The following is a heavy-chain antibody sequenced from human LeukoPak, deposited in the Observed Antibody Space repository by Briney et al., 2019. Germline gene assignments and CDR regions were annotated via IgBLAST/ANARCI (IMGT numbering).Heavy chain of an antibody. CDR1: GGTFSSYA. D-gene: IGHD4-23*01. J-gene: IGHJ3*02. V-gene: IGHV1-69*05. CDR2: IIPIFGTA. CDR3: AGDYGGNSGAFDI. Sequence: SVRVSCKASGGTFSSYAISWVRQAPGQGLEWMGRIIPIFGTANYAQTFQGRVTITTDESTSTAYMELSSLRSEDTAVYYCAGDYGGNSGAFDIWGQGTMVTVSS.